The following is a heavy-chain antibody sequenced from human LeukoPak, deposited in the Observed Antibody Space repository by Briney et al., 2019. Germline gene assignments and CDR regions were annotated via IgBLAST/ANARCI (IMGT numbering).Heavy chain of an antibody. D-gene: IGHD3-22*01. CDR2: IVVGSGNT. CDR1: GFTFTSSA. Sequence: SVNVSCKASGFTFTSSAMQWVRQARGQRLGWIGWIVVGSGNTNYAQKFQERVTITRDMSTSTAYMELSSLRSEDTAVYYCAATDYYDSSGYDDAFDIWGQGTMVTVSS. CDR3: AATDYYDSSGYDDAFDI. V-gene: IGHV1-58*02. J-gene: IGHJ3*02.